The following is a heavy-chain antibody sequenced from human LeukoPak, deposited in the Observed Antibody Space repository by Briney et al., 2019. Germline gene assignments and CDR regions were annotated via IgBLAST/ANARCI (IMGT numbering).Heavy chain of an antibody. CDR2: IYYSGST. V-gene: IGHV4-61*01. CDR3: ARLAYYYGSGSLTRLYYFDY. CDR1: GGSITSGNYH. D-gene: IGHD3-10*01. J-gene: IGHJ4*02. Sequence: SETLSLTCTVSGGSITSGNYHWSWIRQPPGKGLEWIGYIYYSGSTNYNPSLKSRVTISVDTSKNQFSLKLSSVTAADTAVYYCARLAYYYGSGSLTRLYYFDYWGQGTLVTVSS.